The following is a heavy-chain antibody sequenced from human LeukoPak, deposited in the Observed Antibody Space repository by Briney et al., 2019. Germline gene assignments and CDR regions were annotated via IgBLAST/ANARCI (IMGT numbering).Heavy chain of an antibody. J-gene: IGHJ5*02. V-gene: IGHV3-74*01. CDR3: ARGSSIAAALFDP. CDR1: GFTFSSYW. Sequence: GGSLRLSCAASGFTFSSYWMHWVRHAPGKGLVWVSRINSDGSSTSYADSVKGRFTISRDNAKNTLYLQMNSLRAEDTAVYYCARGSSIAAALFDPWGQGTLVTVSS. D-gene: IGHD6-13*01. CDR2: INSDGSST.